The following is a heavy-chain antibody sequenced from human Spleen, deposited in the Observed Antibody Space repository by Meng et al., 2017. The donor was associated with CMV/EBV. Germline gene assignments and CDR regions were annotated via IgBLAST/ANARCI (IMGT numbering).Heavy chain of an antibody. CDR1: GGYISSGGFH. J-gene: IGHJ5*02. CDR2: IYYSGTT. Sequence: QVKLQASGPGLVKPTQTLSLACSVSGGYISSGGFHWGWIRQLPAKSLEWIGHIYYSGTTYYNPSLKSRFNISVDTSLNQLFLQVTSVTVADTATYYCARATVVRGVPWFGPWSQGSLVTVSS. D-gene: IGHD3-10*01. V-gene: IGHV4-31*03. CDR3: ARATVVRGVPWFGP.